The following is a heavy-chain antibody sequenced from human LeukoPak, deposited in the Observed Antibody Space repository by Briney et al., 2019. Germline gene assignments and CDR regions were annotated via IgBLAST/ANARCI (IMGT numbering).Heavy chain of an antibody. Sequence: ASVKVSCKVSGYTLTELSMHWVRQAPGKGREWMGGFDPEDGETIYAQKFQGRVTMTEDTSTDTAYMELSSLRSEDTAVYYCATGYSSSSPYTFDYWGQGTLVTVSS. CDR2: FDPEDGET. D-gene: IGHD6-6*01. V-gene: IGHV1-24*01. CDR1: GYTLTELS. CDR3: ATGYSSSSPYTFDY. J-gene: IGHJ4*02.